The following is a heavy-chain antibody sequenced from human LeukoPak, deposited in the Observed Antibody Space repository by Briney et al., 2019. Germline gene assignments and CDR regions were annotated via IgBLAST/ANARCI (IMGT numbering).Heavy chain of an antibody. D-gene: IGHD5-12*01. CDR3: TRVAFHDAFDI. CDR2: INPNSGGT. V-gene: IGHV1-2*02. CDR1: GYTFTSYY. J-gene: IGHJ3*02. Sequence: ASVEVSCKASGYTFTSYYMHWVRQAPGQGLEWMGWINPNSGGTNYAQKFQGRVTMTRDTSISTAYMELSRLRSDDTAVYYCTRVAFHDAFDIWGQGTMVTVSS.